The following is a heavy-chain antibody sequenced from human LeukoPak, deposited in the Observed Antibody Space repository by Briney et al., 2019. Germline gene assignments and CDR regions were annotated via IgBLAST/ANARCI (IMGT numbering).Heavy chain of an antibody. CDR1: GYTFTSYG. Sequence: ASVKVSCKASGYTFTSYGISWVRQAPGQGLEWMGWMSAYNGNTNYAQKLQGRVTMTTDTSTSTAYMELRSLRSDDTAVYYCARDLSQYCSGGSCYYMVYWGQGTLVTVSS. CDR3: ARDLSQYCSGGSCYYMVY. V-gene: IGHV1-18*04. J-gene: IGHJ4*02. D-gene: IGHD2-15*01. CDR2: MSAYNGNT.